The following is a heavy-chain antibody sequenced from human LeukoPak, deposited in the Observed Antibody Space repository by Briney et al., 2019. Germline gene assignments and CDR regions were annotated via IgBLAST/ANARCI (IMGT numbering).Heavy chain of an antibody. Sequence: SETLSLTCTVSGGSISSYYWSWIRQPPGKGLEWIGEINHSGSTNYNPSLKSRVTISVDTSKNQFSLKLSSVTAADTAVYYCARVKGWYYGSGSYYTYYYYGMDVWGQGTTVTVSS. D-gene: IGHD3-10*01. CDR3: ARVKGWYYGSGSYYTYYYYGMDV. V-gene: IGHV4-34*01. J-gene: IGHJ6*02. CDR2: INHSGST. CDR1: GGSISSYY.